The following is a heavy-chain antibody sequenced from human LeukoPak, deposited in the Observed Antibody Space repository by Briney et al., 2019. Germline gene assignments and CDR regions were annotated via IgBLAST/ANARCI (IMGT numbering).Heavy chain of an antibody. V-gene: IGHV3-74*01. CDR2: INSDGSWT. D-gene: IGHD2/OR15-2a*01. J-gene: IGHJ4*02. Sequence: QTGGSLRLSCAASGNYWMHWVRQAPRKGLVWVSHINSDGSWTSYADSVKGRFTISKDNAKNTVYLQMNNLRAEDTAVYYCVSFYETYWGRGTLVTVSS. CDR3: VSFYETY. CDR1: GNYW.